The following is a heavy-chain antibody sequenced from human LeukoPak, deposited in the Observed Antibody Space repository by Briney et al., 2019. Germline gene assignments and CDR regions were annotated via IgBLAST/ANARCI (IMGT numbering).Heavy chain of an antibody. CDR1: GGSISSGSYY. Sequence: SQTLSLTCTVYGGSISSGSYYWSWIRQPAGKGLEWIGRIYTSGSTNYNPSLKSRVTISVDTSKNQFSLKLSSVTAADTAVYYCARVPIAVAARGYWGQGTLVTVSS. CDR3: ARVPIAVAARGY. J-gene: IGHJ4*02. D-gene: IGHD6-19*01. V-gene: IGHV4-61*02. CDR2: IYTSGST.